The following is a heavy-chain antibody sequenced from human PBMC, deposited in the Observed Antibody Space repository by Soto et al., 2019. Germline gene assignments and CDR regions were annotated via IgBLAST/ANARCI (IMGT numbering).Heavy chain of an antibody. V-gene: IGHV3-23*01. Sequence: GGSLRLSCAASGFTFSSYAMSWVRQAPGKGLEWVSAISGSGGSTYYADSVKGRFTISRDNSKNTLYLQMNSLRAEDTAVYYCAKVQGAYCSGGSCYSDYWGQGTLVTVSS. D-gene: IGHD2-15*01. CDR1: GFTFSSYA. CDR3: AKVQGAYCSGGSCYSDY. J-gene: IGHJ4*02. CDR2: ISGSGGST.